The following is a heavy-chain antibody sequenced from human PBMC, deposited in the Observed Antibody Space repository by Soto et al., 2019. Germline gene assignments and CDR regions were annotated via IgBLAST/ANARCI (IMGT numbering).Heavy chain of an antibody. J-gene: IGHJ4*02. CDR3: ARRGSSSWYGY. CDR1: GGSISSSSYY. V-gene: IGHV4-39*01. CDR2: IYYSGST. D-gene: IGHD6-13*01. Sequence: QLQLQESGPGLVKPSETLSLTCTVSGGSISSSSYYWGWIRQPPGKGLEWIGSIYYSGSTYYNPPLKMRFTISVDTSKIQFALKLSSVAAADTAVYYCARRGSSSWYGYWGQGTLVTVSS.